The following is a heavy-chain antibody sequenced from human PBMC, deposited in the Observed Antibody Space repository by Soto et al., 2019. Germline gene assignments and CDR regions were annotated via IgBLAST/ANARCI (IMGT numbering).Heavy chain of an antibody. CDR1: GFTVSSNY. CDR3: ARDLSSNYDILTAFYYYYGMDV. V-gene: IGHV3-66*02. D-gene: IGHD3-9*01. Sequence: GGSLRLSCAASGFTVSSNYMSWDRQTPVKGLERVSVSYSGGSTYYADSVMGRFIISRDNYKNTLFLKMNSLSAEATAVYYCARDLSSNYDILTAFYYYYGMDVWRQGTTVTVSS. J-gene: IGHJ6*02. CDR2: SYSGGST.